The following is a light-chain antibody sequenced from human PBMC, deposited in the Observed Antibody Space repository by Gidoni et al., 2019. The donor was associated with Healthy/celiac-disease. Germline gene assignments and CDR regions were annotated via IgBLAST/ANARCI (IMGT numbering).Light chain of an antibody. J-gene: IGKJ3*01. Sequence: DIQMTQSPSSLSASVGDRVTITCRASQSISSYLNWYQQKPGKAPKLLIYAASSLQSGVPSRLSGSGSGTDFTLTISSLQPEDFATYYCQQSYSTPPQTFGPGTKVDIK. CDR3: QQSYSTPPQT. V-gene: IGKV1-39*01. CDR2: AAS. CDR1: QSISSY.